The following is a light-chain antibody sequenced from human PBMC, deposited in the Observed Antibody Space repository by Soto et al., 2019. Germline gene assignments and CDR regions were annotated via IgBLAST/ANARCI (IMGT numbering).Light chain of an antibody. CDR3: QQYNNWPGT. J-gene: IGKJ1*01. Sequence: EIVLTQSPGTLVVSPGERATLSCRASQSVSSKLAWYQQKPGQAPRLLFYGASTGATGIPARFSGSGSETEFTLSISSLQSEDFAVYYCQQYNNWPGTFGQGTKV. V-gene: IGKV3-15*01. CDR2: GAS. CDR1: QSVSSK.